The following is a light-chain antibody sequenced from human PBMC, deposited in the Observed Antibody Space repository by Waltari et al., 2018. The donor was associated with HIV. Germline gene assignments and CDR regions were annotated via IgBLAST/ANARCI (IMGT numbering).Light chain of an antibody. CDR2: RND. J-gene: IGLJ2*01. CDR3: VVWDDSLSGVV. CDR1: MSNIGSKN. Sequence: QSVLTQPPAASGTPGQRVTISCSGSMSNIGSKNVYGYQHVPGPAPKLLMYRNDQRPSGVPDRFSGSKSGTSASLAISGLRSEDEADYYCVVWDDSLSGVVFGGGTKLTVL. V-gene: IGLV1-47*01.